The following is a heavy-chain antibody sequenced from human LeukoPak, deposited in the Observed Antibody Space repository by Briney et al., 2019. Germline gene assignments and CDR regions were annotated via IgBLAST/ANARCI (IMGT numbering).Heavy chain of an antibody. CDR3: ARKGVSTSGWYRPQDGNFDY. CDR2: IYPGDSDT. CDR1: GYSFTSYW. D-gene: IGHD6-19*01. J-gene: IGHJ4*02. V-gene: IGHV5-51*01. Sequence: GESLKISCKGSGYSFTSYWIGWVRQMPGKGLEWMGIIYPGDSDTRYGPSFQGQVTISADKSINTAYLQWGSLKASDTAMYYCARKGVSTSGWYRPQDGNFDYWGQGTLVTVSS.